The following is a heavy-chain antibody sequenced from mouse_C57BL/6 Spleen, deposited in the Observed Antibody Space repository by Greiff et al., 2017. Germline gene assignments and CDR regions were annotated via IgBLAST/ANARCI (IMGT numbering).Heavy chain of an antibody. V-gene: IGHV1-81*01. J-gene: IGHJ2*01. Sequence: VQLHQPGAELARPGASVKLSCKASGYTFTSYGISWVKQRTGQGLEWIGEIYPRSGNTYYNEQFKGKDTLTVDTSSSTAYMMLRSMTSEDSAVEYCARRGDNRYYFDYWGQGTTVTVSA. D-gene: IGHD1-3*01. CDR1: GYTFTSYG. CDR3: ARRGDNRYYFDY. CDR2: IYPRSGNT.